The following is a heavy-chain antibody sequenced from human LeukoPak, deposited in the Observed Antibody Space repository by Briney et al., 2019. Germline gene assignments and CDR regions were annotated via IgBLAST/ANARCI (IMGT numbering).Heavy chain of an antibody. CDR1: GYTFTSYA. J-gene: IGHJ6*02. D-gene: IGHD1-26*01. Sequence: GASVKVSCKASGYTFTSYAMHWVRQAPGQRLEWMGWINAGNGNTKYSQKFQGKVTITRDTSASTAYMELSSLRSEDTAVYYCARDKDSGSYGLAYYGMDVWGQGTTVTVSS. V-gene: IGHV1-3*01. CDR2: INAGNGNT. CDR3: ARDKDSGSYGLAYYGMDV.